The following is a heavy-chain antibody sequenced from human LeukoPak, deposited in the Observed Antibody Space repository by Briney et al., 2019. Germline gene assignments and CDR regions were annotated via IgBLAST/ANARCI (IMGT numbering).Heavy chain of an antibody. CDR3: GRGHWGLDY. V-gene: IGHV3-11*04. CDR2: IDRSGGTT. Sequence: GGSLRLSCAASGFTFSDSYMTWIRQAPGKGLEWVAFIDRSGGTTYYADSVKGRFTISRDNAKSSLYLEMNSLRAEDTAVYYCGRGHWGLDYWGQGTLVTVSS. J-gene: IGHJ4*02. CDR1: GFTFSDSY. D-gene: IGHD7-27*01.